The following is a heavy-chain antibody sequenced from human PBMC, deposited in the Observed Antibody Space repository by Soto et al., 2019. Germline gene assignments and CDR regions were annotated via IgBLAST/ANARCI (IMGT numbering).Heavy chain of an antibody. D-gene: IGHD1-26*01. V-gene: IGHV1-69*06. CDR2: IIPIFGTA. CDR3: ARDFSGSYYTVHYYGMEV. J-gene: IGHJ6*02. CDR1: GGTFSSYA. Sequence: SVIFSCKASGGTFSSYAISWVRQAPGQGLEWMGGIIPIFGTANYAQKFQGRVTITADKSTSKAYMELRSLRSEDTAVYYCARDFSGSYYTVHYYGMEVWGQGTKVTVSS.